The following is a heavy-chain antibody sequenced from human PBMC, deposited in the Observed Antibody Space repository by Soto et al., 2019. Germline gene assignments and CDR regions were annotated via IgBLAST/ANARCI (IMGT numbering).Heavy chain of an antibody. CDR1: GGSISSYY. CDR3: ARGARDGYY. V-gene: IGHV4-59*01. CDR2: IYYSGNT. Sequence: QVQLQASGPGLVKPSETLSLTCTVSGGSISSYYWSWIRQRPGKGLEWIGYIYYSGNTNYNPSLKSRVTISVDTSKNQFSLKLSSVTAADTAVYYCARGARDGYYWGQGTLVTVCS. D-gene: IGHD5-12*01. J-gene: IGHJ4*02.